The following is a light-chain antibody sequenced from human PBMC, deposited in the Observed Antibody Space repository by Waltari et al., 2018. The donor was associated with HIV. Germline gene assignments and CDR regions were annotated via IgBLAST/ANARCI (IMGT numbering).Light chain of an antibody. CDR2: PDT. CDR1: ELRAKY. CDR3: QVWDSTTAI. J-gene: IGLJ2*01. Sequence: SYELTQPPAVSVSPGQPASISGSGHELRAKYVCWYQQKPGRSPVVIIYPDTRRPSGIPVRFSGSTSGNTATLTISRTQIMDEADYYCQVWDSTTAIFGGGTKLTVL. V-gene: IGLV3-1*01.